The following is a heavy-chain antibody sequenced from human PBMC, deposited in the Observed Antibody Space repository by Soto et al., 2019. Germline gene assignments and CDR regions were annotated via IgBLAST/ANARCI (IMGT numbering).Heavy chain of an antibody. CDR1: GGSFSGYY. Sequence: PSETLSLTCAVYGGSFSGYYWSWIRQPPGKGLEWIGEINHSGSTNYNPSPKSRVTISVDTSKNQFSLKLSSVTAADTAVYYCARAHRLYSSSWYLDYWGQGTLVTVSS. J-gene: IGHJ4*02. CDR2: INHSGST. V-gene: IGHV4-34*01. D-gene: IGHD6-13*01. CDR3: ARAHRLYSSSWYLDY.